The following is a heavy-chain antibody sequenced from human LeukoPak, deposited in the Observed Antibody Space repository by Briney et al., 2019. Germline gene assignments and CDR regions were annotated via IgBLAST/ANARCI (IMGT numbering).Heavy chain of an antibody. D-gene: IGHD1-26*01. CDR1: GFTVSSNY. Sequence: GGSLRLSCAASGFTVSSNYMSWVRQAPGKGLEWVSVIYSGGSTYYADSVKGRFTISRDNSKNTLYLQINSLRAEDTAVYYCARVSIEAPIVGATRGEYYFDYWGQGTLVTVSS. CDR2: IYSGGST. CDR3: ARVSIEAPIVGATRGEYYFDY. J-gene: IGHJ4*02. V-gene: IGHV3-53*01.